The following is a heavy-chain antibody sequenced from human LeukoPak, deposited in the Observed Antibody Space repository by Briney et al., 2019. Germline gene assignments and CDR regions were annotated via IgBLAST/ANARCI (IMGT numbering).Heavy chain of an antibody. J-gene: IGHJ4*02. CDR3: ASYYDSSGLYYFDY. Sequence: SETLSLTCTFSGGSISSSSYYWGWIRQPPGKGLEWIGSIYYSGSTYYNPSLKSRVTISVDTSKNQFSLKLSSVTAADTAVYYCASYYDSSGLYYFDYWGQGTLVTVSS. D-gene: IGHD3-22*01. CDR1: GGSISSSSYY. CDR2: IYYSGST. V-gene: IGHV4-39*07.